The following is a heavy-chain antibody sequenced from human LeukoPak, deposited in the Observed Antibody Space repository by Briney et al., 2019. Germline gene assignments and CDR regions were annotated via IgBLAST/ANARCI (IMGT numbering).Heavy chain of an antibody. V-gene: IGHV3-7*01. J-gene: IGHJ5*02. CDR3: ARALSSGWYSIWFDP. CDR1: GLTFSSYW. Sequence: GGSLRLSCAASGLTFSSYWMSWVRQAPGKGLEWVANIKQDGSEKYYVDSVKGRFTISRDNAKNSLYLQMNSLRAEDTAVYYCARALSSGWYSIWFDPWGQGTLVTVSS. CDR2: IKQDGSEK. D-gene: IGHD6-19*01.